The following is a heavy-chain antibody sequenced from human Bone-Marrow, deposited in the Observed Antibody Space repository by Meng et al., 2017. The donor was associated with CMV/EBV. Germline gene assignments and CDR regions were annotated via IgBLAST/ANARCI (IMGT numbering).Heavy chain of an antibody. CDR1: GFSLSTSGMR. CDR3: AHSGPSGYYDFWSGYEYYYYYGMDV. V-gene: IGHV2-70D*14. J-gene: IGHJ6*02. CDR2: IDWDDDK. D-gene: IGHD3-3*01. Sequence: SGPTLVKPTQTLTLTCTFSGFSLSTSGMRVGWIRQPPGRALEWLARIDWDDDKFYSTSLKTRLTISKDTSKNQVVLTMTNMDPVDTATYYCAHSGPSGYYDFWSGYEYYYYYGMDVWGQGTTVTVSS.